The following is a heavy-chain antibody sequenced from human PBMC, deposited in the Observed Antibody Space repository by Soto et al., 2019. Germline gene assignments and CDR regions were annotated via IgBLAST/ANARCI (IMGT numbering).Heavy chain of an antibody. Sequence: QVQLVQSGAEVKKPGASVKVSCKASGYTFTSYAMHWVRQAPGQRLEWMGWINAGNGNTKYSQKFQGRVTITRDTSASTAYMALSSLRSEDTAVYYCARDQGSGSSYNGWFDPWGQGTLVTVSS. D-gene: IGHD3-10*01. CDR2: INAGNGNT. CDR3: ARDQGSGSSYNGWFDP. CDR1: GYTFTSYA. V-gene: IGHV1-3*01. J-gene: IGHJ5*02.